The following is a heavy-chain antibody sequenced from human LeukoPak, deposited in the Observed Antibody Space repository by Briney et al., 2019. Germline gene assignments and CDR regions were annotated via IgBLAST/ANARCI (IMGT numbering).Heavy chain of an antibody. Sequence: PSETQSLTCAVYGGSFSGYYWSWIRQPPGKGLEWIGEINHSGSTNYNPSLKSRVTISVDTSKNQFSLKLSSVTAADTAVYYCARLAGAIDYWGQGTLVTVSS. D-gene: IGHD1-26*01. V-gene: IGHV4-34*01. J-gene: IGHJ4*02. CDR2: INHSGST. CDR3: ARLAGAIDY. CDR1: GGSFSGYY.